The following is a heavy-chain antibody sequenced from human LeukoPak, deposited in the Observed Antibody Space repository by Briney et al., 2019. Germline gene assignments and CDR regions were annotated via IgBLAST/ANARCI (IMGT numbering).Heavy chain of an antibody. CDR3: ARPCTYYYDSSGYPYYFDY. CDR1: GYTFTSYG. CDR2: ISAYNGNT. D-gene: IGHD3-22*01. V-gene: IGHV1-18*01. Sequence: ASVKVSFKASGYTFTSYGISWVRQAPGQGLEWMGWISAYNGNTNYAQKLQGRVTMTTDTSTSTAYMELRSLRSDDTAVYYCARPCTYYYDSSGYPYYFDYWGQGTLVTVSS. J-gene: IGHJ4*02.